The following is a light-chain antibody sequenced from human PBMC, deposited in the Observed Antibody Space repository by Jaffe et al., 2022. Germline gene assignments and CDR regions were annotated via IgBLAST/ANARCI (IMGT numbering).Light chain of an antibody. V-gene: IGLV2-8*01. CDR2: DVY. CDR3: NSYAGTNNFGV. J-gene: IGLJ3*02. Sequence: QSALTQPPSASGSPGQSVTISCTGTSSDIGHYNYVSWYQQHPGKAPKLIIYDVYKRPSGVPDRFSGSKSANTASLTVSGLQAEDEADYYCNSYAGTNNFGVFGGGTKLTVL. CDR1: SSDIGHYNY.